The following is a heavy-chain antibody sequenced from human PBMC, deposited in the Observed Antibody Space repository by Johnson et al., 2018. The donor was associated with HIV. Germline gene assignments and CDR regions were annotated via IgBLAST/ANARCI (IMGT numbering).Heavy chain of an antibody. D-gene: IGHD1-14*01. CDR3: ARDQGELRRTHAFDI. CDR1: GFTVSSNY. J-gene: IGHJ3*02. CDR2: IYSGGNT. V-gene: IGHV3-66*01. Sequence: VQLVESGGGLVQPVGSLRLSCAASGFTVSSNYMSWVRQAPGKGLEWVSVIYSGGNTYYADSVKGRFTISRDNSKNTVFLQMNRLRAEDTAVYYCARDQGELRRTHAFDIWGQGTMVTVSS.